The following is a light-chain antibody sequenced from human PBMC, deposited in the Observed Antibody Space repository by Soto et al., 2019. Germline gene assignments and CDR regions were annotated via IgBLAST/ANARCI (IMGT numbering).Light chain of an antibody. CDR2: GAS. CDR1: QSVSSSY. CDR3: QQYGSCPWT. J-gene: IGKJ1*01. V-gene: IGKV3-20*01. Sequence: EIALTQSPGTLSLSPGERATLSCSASQSVSSSYLARYQQKPGQAPRLLIYGASSRATGIPDKFSGSGSGTDFTLTISRLEPEDFAVYYCQQYGSCPWTFGQGTKVEIK.